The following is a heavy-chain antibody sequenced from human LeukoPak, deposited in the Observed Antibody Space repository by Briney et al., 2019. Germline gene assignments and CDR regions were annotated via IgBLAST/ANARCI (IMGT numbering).Heavy chain of an antibody. V-gene: IGHV3-21*04. CDR1: GFTFSSYN. CDR2: ISSSSSYI. D-gene: IGHD6-19*01. Sequence: GGSLRLSCAASGFTFSSYNMNWVRQAPGKGLEWVSSISSSSSYIYYADSVRGRFTISRDNSKNTLYLQMNSLRAEDTAVYYCAKKAAVAGNWFDPWGQGTLVTVSS. CDR3: AKKAAVAGNWFDP. J-gene: IGHJ5*02.